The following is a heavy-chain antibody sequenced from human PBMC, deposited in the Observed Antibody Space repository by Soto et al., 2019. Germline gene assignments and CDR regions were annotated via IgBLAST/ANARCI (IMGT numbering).Heavy chain of an antibody. CDR2: ISYDGSNK. CDR1: GFTFSSYG. Sequence: SGGSLRLSCAASGFTFSSYGMHWVRQAPGKGLEWVAVISYDGSNKYYADSVKGRFTISRDNSKNTLYLQMNSLRAEDTAVYYCAKGKGSSLAVLDYWGQGTLVTVSS. V-gene: IGHV3-30*18. CDR3: AKGKGSSLAVLDY. J-gene: IGHJ4*02. D-gene: IGHD6-13*01.